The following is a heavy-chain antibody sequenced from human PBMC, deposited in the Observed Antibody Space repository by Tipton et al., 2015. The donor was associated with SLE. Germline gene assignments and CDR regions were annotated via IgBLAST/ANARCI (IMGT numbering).Heavy chain of an antibody. D-gene: IGHD1-20*01. J-gene: IGHJ4*02. CDR1: GFTFSSYW. Sequence: SLRLSCAASGFTFSSYWMHWARQAPGKGLVWVSRINSDGSSTSYADSVKGRFTISRDNAKNTLYLQMKSLRAEDTAVYYCARVSNWIWGFDYWGQGILVTVSS. CDR3: ARVSNWIWGFDY. V-gene: IGHV3-74*01. CDR2: INSDGSST.